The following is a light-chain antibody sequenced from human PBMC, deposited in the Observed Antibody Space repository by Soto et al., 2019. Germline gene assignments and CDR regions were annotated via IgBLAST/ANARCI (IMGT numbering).Light chain of an antibody. Sequence: QSALMQPPSVSGSPVRSVTISCTGTSSDVGSYDYVSWYQQHPGTVPKLMIYDVSNQRSGVSDRFSGSKSGNTASLTISGLQAEDEADYYCSSYTSGSTPYVFGTGSKVTVL. CDR3: SSYTSGSTPYV. J-gene: IGLJ1*01. V-gene: IGLV2-18*02. CDR1: SSDVGSYDY. CDR2: DVS.